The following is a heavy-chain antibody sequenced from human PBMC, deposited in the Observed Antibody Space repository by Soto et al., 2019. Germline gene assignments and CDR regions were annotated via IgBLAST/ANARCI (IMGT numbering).Heavy chain of an antibody. D-gene: IGHD1-26*01. CDR3: ARVATSDHFDS. CDR2: IYHSGTA. Sequence: TLSLTCPVSGDSVSSGAYAWSWIRQSSGRGLEWIAYIYHSGTAFYNPSLKSRVTLSVLKSKSQFSLKLTSVTAADTAGYYCARVATSDHFDSWGPGTLVTVSS. J-gene: IGHJ4*02. CDR1: GDSVSSGAYA. V-gene: IGHV4-30-2*06.